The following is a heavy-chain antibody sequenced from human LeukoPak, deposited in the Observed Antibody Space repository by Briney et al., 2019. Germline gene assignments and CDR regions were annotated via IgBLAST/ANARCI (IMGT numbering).Heavy chain of an antibody. Sequence: PGESLKISCKASGYDFTTYWIAWVRQMPGKGLECMGIIYPDDSDTRYNPSFRGQVSISADKSINTTYLQWSNLKAPDTAIYYCARRPAGAAGLFFDYWGQGALVTVSS. CDR3: ARRPAGAAGLFFDY. CDR2: IYPDDSDT. V-gene: IGHV5-51*01. J-gene: IGHJ4*02. D-gene: IGHD6-19*01. CDR1: GYDFTTYW.